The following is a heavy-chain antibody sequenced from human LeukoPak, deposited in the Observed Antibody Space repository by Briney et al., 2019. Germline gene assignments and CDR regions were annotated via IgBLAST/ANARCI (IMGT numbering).Heavy chain of an antibody. V-gene: IGHV1-2*06. D-gene: IGHD3-10*01. J-gene: IGHJ6*03. CDR2: INPNSGGT. Sequence: GASVKVSCKASGYTFTGYYMHWVRQAPGQGLEWMGRINPNSGGTNYAQKFQGRVTMTRDTSISTAYMELSRLRSDDTAVYYCARGWFGELYAYYYYYMDVWGKGTTVTVSS. CDR1: GYTFTGYY. CDR3: ARGWFGELYAYYYYYMDV.